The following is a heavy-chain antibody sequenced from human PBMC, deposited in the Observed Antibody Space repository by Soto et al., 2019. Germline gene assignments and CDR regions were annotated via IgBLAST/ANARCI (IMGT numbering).Heavy chain of an antibody. V-gene: IGHV4-34*01. CDR2: INHSGST. Sequence: SETLSLTCAVYGGSFSGYYWTWIRQPPGKGLEWIGEINHSGSTNYNPSLKSRVTISVDTSKNQFSLKLSSVTAADTAVYYCARGLRSGIRRFTKYYFDYWGQGTLVTVSS. CDR1: GGSFSGYY. CDR3: ARGLRSGIRRFTKYYFDY. D-gene: IGHD6-25*01. J-gene: IGHJ4*02.